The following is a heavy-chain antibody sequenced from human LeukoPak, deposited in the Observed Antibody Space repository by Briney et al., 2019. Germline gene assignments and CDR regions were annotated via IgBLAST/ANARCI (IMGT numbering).Heavy chain of an antibody. CDR3: ARAFDGDGYYYYYYMDV. D-gene: IGHD5-24*01. J-gene: IGHJ6*03. Sequence: PGGSLRLSCAASGLTFSSYSMNWVRQAPGKGLEWVSSISSSSSYIYYADSVKGRFTISRDNAKNSLYLQMNSLRAEDTAVYYCARAFDGDGYYYYYYMDVWGKGTTVTVSS. V-gene: IGHV3-21*01. CDR2: ISSSSSYI. CDR1: GLTFSSYS.